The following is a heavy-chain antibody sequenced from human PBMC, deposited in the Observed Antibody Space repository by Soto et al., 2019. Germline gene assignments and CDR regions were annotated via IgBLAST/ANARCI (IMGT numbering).Heavy chain of an antibody. CDR1: GGSISSSNW. Sequence: PSETLSLTCAVSGGSISSSNWWSWVRQPPGKGLEWIGEIYHSGSTNYNPSLKSRVTITVDKSKNQFSLKLSSVTAADTAVYYCARVKYYYDSSGYYHRYYFDYWGQGTLVTVSS. D-gene: IGHD3-22*01. J-gene: IGHJ4*02. CDR2: IYHSGST. CDR3: ARVKYYYDSSGYYHRYYFDY. V-gene: IGHV4-4*02.